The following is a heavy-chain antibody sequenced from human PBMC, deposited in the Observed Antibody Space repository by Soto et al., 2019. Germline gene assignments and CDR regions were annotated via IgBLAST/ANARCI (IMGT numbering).Heavy chain of an antibody. J-gene: IGHJ3*01. V-gene: IGHV3-23*01. CDR3: AKDTVGGYSFWSGYYSDGLDV. CDR2: ISGSADRT. CDR1: GFTFDNYD. Sequence: DVKLLESGGGLAQPGGSLRLSCVGSGFTFDNYDISWVRQAAGERLQWIAAISGSADRTDYAHSVRGRFTISRDNAKKTVHLQMDSLRVEDTAVYLCAKDTVGGYSFWSGYYSDGLDVWGQGTLVTVS. D-gene: IGHD3-3*01.